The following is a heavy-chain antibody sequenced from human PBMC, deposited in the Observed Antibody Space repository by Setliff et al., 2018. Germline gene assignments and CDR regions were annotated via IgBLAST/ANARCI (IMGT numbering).Heavy chain of an antibody. CDR1: GYTFINYE. CDR2: MNPNNGNT. J-gene: IGHJ6*02. CDR3: ARTRGLDV. V-gene: IGHV1-8*02. Sequence: GESLKVSCKASGYTFINYEINWVRQATGQGLEWMGGMNPNNGNTGYAQKFQGRVTMTRNTSISTAYMELSSLRSEDTAVYYCARTRGLDVWGQGTTVTVSS.